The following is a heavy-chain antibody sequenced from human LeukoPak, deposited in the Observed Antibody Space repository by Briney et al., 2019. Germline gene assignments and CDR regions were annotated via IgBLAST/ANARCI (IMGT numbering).Heavy chain of an antibody. D-gene: IGHD3-9*01. Sequence: PGGSLRLSCAASGFTFSNYAMNRVRQAPGKGLEWVSSISSSSSYIYYADSVKGRFTISRDNAKNSLYLQMNSLRAEDTAVYYCARDNDLLRYFDWPLDYWGQGTLVTVSS. CDR2: ISSSSSYI. V-gene: IGHV3-21*01. CDR3: ARDNDLLRYFDWPLDY. J-gene: IGHJ4*02. CDR1: GFTFSNYA.